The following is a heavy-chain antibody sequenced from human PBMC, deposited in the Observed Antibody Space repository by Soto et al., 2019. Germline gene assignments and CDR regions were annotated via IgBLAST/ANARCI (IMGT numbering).Heavy chain of an antibody. Sequence: EVQLVESGGGLVQPGGSLRLSCAASGFTFSSYDMHWVRQATGKGLEWVSAIGTAGDTYYPGSVKGRFTISGENAKNSLYLTMNSLRAGDTAVYYCARDLGYGMDVWGQRPTVTVSS. CDR1: GFTFSSYD. V-gene: IGHV3-13*01. CDR3: ARDLGYGMDV. CDR2: IGTAGDT. J-gene: IGHJ6*02.